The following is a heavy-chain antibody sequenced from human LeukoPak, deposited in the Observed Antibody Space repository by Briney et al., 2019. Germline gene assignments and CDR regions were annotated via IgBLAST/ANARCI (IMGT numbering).Heavy chain of an antibody. V-gene: IGHV3-74*03. CDR2: IKMDERSA. Sequence: GGSLRLSCTVSGFTITNNWMYWVRHAPGRGLVWVSRIKMDERSAVYADSVKGRFIISRDNAKNTVYLQMNSLRADDTAVYYCATVFKGSSLQDYWGQGTLVTVSS. D-gene: IGHD3-10*01. J-gene: IGHJ4*02. CDR3: ATVFKGSSLQDY. CDR1: GFTITNNW.